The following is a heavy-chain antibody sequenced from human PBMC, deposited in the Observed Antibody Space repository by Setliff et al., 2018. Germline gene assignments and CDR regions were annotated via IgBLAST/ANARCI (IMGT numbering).Heavy chain of an antibody. V-gene: IGHV3-53*04. D-gene: IGHD3-3*01. CDR2: IYSGGTT. CDR3: ARARAVGGLIAGWDS. J-gene: IGHJ4*02. Sequence: GGSLRLSCVASGFTFSSHGMTWVRLAPGKGLEWVSVIYSGGTTDYVDSLRGRFTISRHNGKNTVYLQLNSLRPEDTAVYFCARARAVGGLIAGWDSWGQGTLVTVSS. CDR1: GFTFSSHG.